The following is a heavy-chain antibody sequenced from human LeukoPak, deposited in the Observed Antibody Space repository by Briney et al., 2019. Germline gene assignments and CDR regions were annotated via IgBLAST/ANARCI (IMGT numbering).Heavy chain of an antibody. CDR1: GGTFSSYA. J-gene: IGHJ4*02. CDR3: ARERGCSSTSCSGSFDY. Sequence: ASVKVSCKASGGTFSSYAISWVRQAPGQGLEWMGGIIPIFGTANYAQKFQGRVTITADESTSTAYMELSSLRSEDTAVYYCARERGCSSTSCSGSFDYWGQGTLVTVSS. V-gene: IGHV1-69*13. CDR2: IIPIFGTA. D-gene: IGHD2-2*01.